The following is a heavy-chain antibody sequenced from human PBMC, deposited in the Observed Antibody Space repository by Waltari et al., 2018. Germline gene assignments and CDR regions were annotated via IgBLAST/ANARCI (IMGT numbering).Heavy chain of an antibody. CDR3: AKERDNGNWFDP. CDR2: SSGSGGST. CDR1: GFTFSSYA. V-gene: IGHV3-23*01. Sequence: EVQLLESGGGLVQPGGSLRLSCAASGFTFSSYAMSWVRQAPGKGLEWVSASSGSGGSTYYAHSVKGRFTISRDNSKNTLYLQMNSLRAEDTAVYYCAKERDNGNWFDPWGQGTLVTVSS. J-gene: IGHJ5*02. D-gene: IGHD1-1*01.